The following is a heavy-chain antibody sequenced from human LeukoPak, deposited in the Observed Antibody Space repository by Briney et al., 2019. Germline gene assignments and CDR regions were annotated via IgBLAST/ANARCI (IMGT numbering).Heavy chain of an antibody. D-gene: IGHD3-10*01. Sequence: GESLKISCKGSGYSFTSYWIGWVRQTPGKGLEWMGIIYPGDSNARYSPYFQGQVTFSVDKSITTAYLEWSSLKASDTAVYFCAKLPGVGSPLDPWGRGTLVTVFS. CDR2: IYPGDSNA. CDR3: AKLPGVGSPLDP. J-gene: IGHJ5*02. CDR1: GYSFTSYW. V-gene: IGHV5-51*01.